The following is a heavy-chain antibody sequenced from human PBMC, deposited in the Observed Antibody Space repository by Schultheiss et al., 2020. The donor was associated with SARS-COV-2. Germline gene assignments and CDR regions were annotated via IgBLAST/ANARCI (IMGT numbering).Heavy chain of an antibody. D-gene: IGHD2-2*01. V-gene: IGHV4-39*01. CDR3: ARGIVVPAAQIDY. Sequence: SQTLSLTCTVSGGSISSSSYYWGWIRQHPGKGLEWIGEINHSGSTNYNPSLKSRVTMSVDTSKNQFSLKLTSVTAADTAVYYCARGIVVPAAQIDYWGQGTLVTVSS. CDR1: GGSISSSSYY. J-gene: IGHJ4*02. CDR2: INHSGST.